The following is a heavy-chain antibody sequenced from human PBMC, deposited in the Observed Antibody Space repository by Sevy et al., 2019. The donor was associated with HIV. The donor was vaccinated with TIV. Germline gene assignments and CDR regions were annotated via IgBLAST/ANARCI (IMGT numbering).Heavy chain of an antibody. J-gene: IGHJ2*01. CDR1: GHTVTGYF. D-gene: IGHD6-19*01. CDR2: ISPNSGGT. CDR3: ARDLAGTAGAYFDL. V-gene: IGHV1-2*06. Sequence: ASVKVSCKTSGHTVTGYFIHWVRQAPGQGLEWMGRISPNSGGTKYAQNFQGRVTMTRDMSISTAYMELSRLRSDDTAFYYCARDLAGTAGAYFDLWGRGTLVTVSS.